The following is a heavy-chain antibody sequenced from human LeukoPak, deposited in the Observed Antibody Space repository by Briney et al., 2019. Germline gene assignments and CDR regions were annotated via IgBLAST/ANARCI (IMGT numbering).Heavy chain of an antibody. V-gene: IGHV3-7*01. D-gene: IGHD6-19*01. J-gene: IGHJ4*02. CDR3: ARGQQWLVPDLEAY. CDR1: GFTFSSYW. CDR2: IKQDGSEK. Sequence: HAGGFLRLSCAASGFTFSSYWMSWVRQAPGKGLKWVANIKQDGSEKYYVDSVKGRFTISRDNAKNSLYLQMNSLRAEDTAVYYCARGQQWLVPDLEAYWGQGTLVTVSS.